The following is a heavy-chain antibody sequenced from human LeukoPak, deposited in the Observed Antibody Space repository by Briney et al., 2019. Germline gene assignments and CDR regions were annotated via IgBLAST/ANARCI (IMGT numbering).Heavy chain of an antibody. J-gene: IGHJ4*02. CDR3: ARGFDGGKSDDYFDC. CDR1: GGSISSYY. V-gene: IGHV4-59*01. D-gene: IGHD4-23*01. CDR2: IYYSGRT. Sequence: PSETLSLTCTVSGGSISSYYWSWIRQPPGKGLEWIGYIYYSGRTNYNPSLKSRVTISVDTSKNQFSLKLSSVTAADTAVYYCARGFDGGKSDDYFDCWGQGTLVTVSS.